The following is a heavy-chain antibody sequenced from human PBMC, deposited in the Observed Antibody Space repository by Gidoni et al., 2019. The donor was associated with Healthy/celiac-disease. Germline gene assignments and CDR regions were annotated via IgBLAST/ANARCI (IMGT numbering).Heavy chain of an antibody. J-gene: IGHJ4*02. Sequence: GRFTISRDNSKNTLYLQMNSLRAEDTAVYYCAKDSGRRYERVLGYFDYWGQGTLVTVSS. D-gene: IGHD1-1*01. V-gene: IGHV3-23*01. CDR3: AKDSGRRYERVLGYFDY.